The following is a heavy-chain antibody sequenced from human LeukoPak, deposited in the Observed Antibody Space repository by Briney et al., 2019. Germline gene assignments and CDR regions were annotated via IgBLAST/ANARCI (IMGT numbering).Heavy chain of an antibody. CDR2: IYSGGDT. Sequence: PGGSLRLSCAASGFTVSGNYMSWVRQAPGKGLEWVSVIYSGGDTYYADSVKGRFTISRDNSKNTLYLQMNTLRAEDTAVYYCARASGYSGYDPFDYWGQGTLVTVSS. J-gene: IGHJ4*02. CDR1: GFTVSGNY. D-gene: IGHD5-12*01. V-gene: IGHV3-53*01. CDR3: ARASGYSGYDPFDY.